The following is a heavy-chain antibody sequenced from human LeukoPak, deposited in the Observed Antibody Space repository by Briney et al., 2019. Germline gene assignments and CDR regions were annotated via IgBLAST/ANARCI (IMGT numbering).Heavy chain of an antibody. CDR3: AREKRSAY. D-gene: IGHD6-25*01. J-gene: IGHJ4*02. V-gene: IGHV3-7*01. Sequence: GGSLRLSCVASGFTFSNYWMSWVRQARGKGLEGVANIKQDGSEKYYGDSVEGRFTISRDNAKNSLYLQMNSLSAEDAAVYYCAREKRSAYWGQGTLVTVSS. CDR2: IKQDGSEK. CDR1: GFTFSNYW.